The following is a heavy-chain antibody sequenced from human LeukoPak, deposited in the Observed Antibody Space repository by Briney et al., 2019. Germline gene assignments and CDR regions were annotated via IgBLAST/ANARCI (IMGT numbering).Heavy chain of an antibody. CDR3: ARDDSSGYYNSGRDY. Sequence: ASVKVSCKASGYTFTGYYMHWVRQAPGQGLEWMGWINPNSGGTNYAQKFQGRVTMTRDTSISTAYMELSRLRSDDTAVYYCARDDSSGYYNSGRDYWGQGTLVTVSS. V-gene: IGHV1-2*02. CDR2: INPNSGGT. CDR1: GYTFTGYY. D-gene: IGHD3-22*01. J-gene: IGHJ4*02.